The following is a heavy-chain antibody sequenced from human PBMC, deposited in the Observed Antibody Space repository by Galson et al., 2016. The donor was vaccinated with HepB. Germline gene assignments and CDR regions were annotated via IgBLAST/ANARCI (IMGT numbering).Heavy chain of an antibody. V-gene: IGHV1-69*06. Sequence: SVKVSCKASGGTFNSYVITWVRQAPGQGLEWMGGIIPLFDTPSYAQKFKGRVTVIADKSTRTAYMELSSLRSDDTAVYYCAMHYARTSNDFFFYMDVWGKGTAVTVSS. J-gene: IGHJ6*03. CDR3: AMHYARTSNDFFFYMDV. CDR2: IIPLFDTP. D-gene: IGHD2-2*01. CDR1: GGTFNSYV.